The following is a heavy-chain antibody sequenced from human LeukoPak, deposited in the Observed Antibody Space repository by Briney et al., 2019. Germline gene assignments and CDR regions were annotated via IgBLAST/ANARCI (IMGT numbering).Heavy chain of an antibody. CDR3: ARTPSSDILTGRLIDY. D-gene: IGHD3-9*01. CDR1: GYTFTSYG. V-gene: IGHV1-18*01. Sequence: ASVKVSCKASGYTFTSYGISWVRQPPAQGLEWMGWISDYNGNTNNAQKLQGRVTMTTDTYTRTDYMELKSLRSDDTAVYYCARTPSSDILTGRLIDYWGQGTLVTVSS. J-gene: IGHJ4*02. CDR2: ISDYNGNT.